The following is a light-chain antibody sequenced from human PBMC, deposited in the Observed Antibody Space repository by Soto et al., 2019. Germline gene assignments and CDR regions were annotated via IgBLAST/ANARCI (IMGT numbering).Light chain of an antibody. Sequence: EIVLTQSPATLSSFPGDRVTLSCRASQAVNTRLTWYQHKPGQAPRLLIYAASSWAAGVPARFSGSGSGTDFTLTISDVEPEDFAVYYCHQRQSWPRTFGQGTKVDIK. V-gene: IGKV3D-11*01. CDR1: QAVNTR. CDR3: HQRQSWPRT. CDR2: AAS. J-gene: IGKJ1*01.